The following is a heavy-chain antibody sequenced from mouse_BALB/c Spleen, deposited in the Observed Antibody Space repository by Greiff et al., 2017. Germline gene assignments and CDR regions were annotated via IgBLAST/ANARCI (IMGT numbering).Heavy chain of an antibody. D-gene: IGHD1-1*01. CDR2: INPSNGGT. CDR3: TRGGISYGLAY. J-gene: IGHJ3*01. CDR1: GYTFTSYY. V-gene: IGHV1S81*02. Sequence: VQLQQPGAELVKPGASVKLSCKASGYTFTSYYMYWVKQRPGQGLEWIGGINPSNGGTNFNEKFKSKATLTVDKSSSTAYMQLSSLTSEDSAVYDCTRGGISYGLAYWGQGTLVTVSA.